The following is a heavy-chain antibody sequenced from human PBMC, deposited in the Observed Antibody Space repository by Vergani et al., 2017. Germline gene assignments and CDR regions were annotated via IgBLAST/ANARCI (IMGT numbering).Heavy chain of an antibody. D-gene: IGHD3-22*01. J-gene: IGHJ4*02. CDR1: GYTFTSYG. CDR3: AREADCDYDSSGYLFDY. Sequence: QVQLVQSGAEVKKPGASVKVSCKASGYTFTSYGISWVRQAPGQGLEWMGWISAYNGNTNYEQKLQGRVTMTTDTSTSTAYMELRSLRSDDTAVYYCAREADCDYDSSGYLFDYWGQGTLVTVSS. V-gene: IGHV1-18*01. CDR2: ISAYNGNT.